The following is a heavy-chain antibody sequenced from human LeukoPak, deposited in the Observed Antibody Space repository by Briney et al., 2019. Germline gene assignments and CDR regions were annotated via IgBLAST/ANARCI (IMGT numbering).Heavy chain of an antibody. CDR3: ARGHPPNLDV. CDR1: GGSIGTDH. CDR2: AYYNGNT. V-gene: IGHV4-59*01. Sequence: TPSETLSLTCTISGGSIGTDHWTWIRQPPGKGLDWIGYAYYNGNTNYNPSLNSRVTTSVDTSNNQFPLRLTSVTTADTAVYYCARGHPPNLDVWGQGTTVTVSS. J-gene: IGHJ6*02.